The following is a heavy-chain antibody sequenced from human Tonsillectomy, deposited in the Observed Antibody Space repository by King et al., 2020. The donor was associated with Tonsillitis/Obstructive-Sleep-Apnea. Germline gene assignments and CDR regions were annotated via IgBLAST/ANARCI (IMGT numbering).Heavy chain of an antibody. D-gene: IGHD5-12*01. CDR3: ARAISQVASSGH. CDR2: ISSSSSYT. J-gene: IGHJ4*02. Sequence: QRVQSGGGLVKPGGSLRLSCAASGVTFSDYYMSWIRQAPGKELEWISYISSSSSYTNYADSVKGRFTISRDNAKNSLYLQMNSLRADDTAVYYCARAISQVASSGHWGQGTLVTVSS. CDR1: GVTFSDYY. V-gene: IGHV3-11*06.